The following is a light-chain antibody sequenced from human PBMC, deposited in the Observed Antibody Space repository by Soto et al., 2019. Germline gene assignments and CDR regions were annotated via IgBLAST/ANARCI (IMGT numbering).Light chain of an antibody. CDR2: GAS. Sequence: EIVMTQSPATLSVSPGETATLSCRASQSVSSNLAWYQQKPGQAPRLLIYGASTRATGIPARFSGRESGTEFTLTISSLQSEDFAGYYCQHYNNWPPITFGQGTRLEIK. CDR3: QHYNNWPPIT. V-gene: IGKV3-15*01. J-gene: IGKJ5*01. CDR1: QSVSSN.